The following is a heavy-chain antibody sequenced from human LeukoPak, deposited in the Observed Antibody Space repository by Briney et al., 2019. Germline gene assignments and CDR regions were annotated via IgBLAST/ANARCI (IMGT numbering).Heavy chain of an antibody. CDR2: INNNGGTT. CDR1: GFTFNKYA. CDR3: VKTMVTFGGIIRADAFDI. V-gene: IGHV3-64D*06. Sequence: GGSLRLSCSASGFTFNKYAMHWVRQAPGKGLEYLSGINNNGGTTNYADSVKGRFTISRDNFNNTLYLQMSSLRAEDTAVYYCVKTMVTFGGIIRADAFDIWGQGTMVTVS. J-gene: IGHJ3*02. D-gene: IGHD3-16*01.